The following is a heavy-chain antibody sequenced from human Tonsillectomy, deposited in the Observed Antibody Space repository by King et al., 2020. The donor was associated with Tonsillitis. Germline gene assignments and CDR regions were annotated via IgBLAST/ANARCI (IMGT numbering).Heavy chain of an antibody. Sequence: QLVQSGAEVKKPGSSVKVSCKASGDIFSSYAISWVRQAPGQGLEWMGGIVPIFGTADYAQKFQGRVTITADKSTNTAYMELRSLRSEDTAVYYCARVLGTSTWGPLDPWGQGTLVPVSS. CDR2: IVPIFGTA. CDR3: ARVLGTSTWGPLDP. V-gene: IGHV1-69*06. D-gene: IGHD6-13*01. J-gene: IGHJ5*02. CDR1: GDIFSSYA.